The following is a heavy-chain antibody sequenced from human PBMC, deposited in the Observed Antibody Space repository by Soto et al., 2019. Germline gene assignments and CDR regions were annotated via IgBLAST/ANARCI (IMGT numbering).Heavy chain of an antibody. CDR2: MSAYYGST. J-gene: IGHJ4*02. Sequence: QVQLVQSGAEVKKPGASVKVSCKASGYTFVDYGITWVRQAPGQGLEWMGWMSAYYGSTDYAQKFQGRLTLTRDTSTSTAYMELRSPRPDDTAVYYCTREVELQRVIANGYWGQGTLVSVSS. CDR3: TREVELQRVIANGY. CDR1: GYTFVDYG. D-gene: IGHD3-16*02. V-gene: IGHV1-18*01.